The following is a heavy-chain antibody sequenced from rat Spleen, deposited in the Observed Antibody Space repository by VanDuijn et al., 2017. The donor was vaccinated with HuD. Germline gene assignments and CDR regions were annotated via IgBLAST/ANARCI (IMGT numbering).Heavy chain of an antibody. CDR1: GFTFNYYW. CDR2: IYSDGSST. CDR3: TSGGITTRLNWFAY. V-gene: IGHV5-35*01. Sequence: EVQLVESGGGLVQPGRSLKLSCVASGFTFNYYWMTWIRQAPGKGLEWVASIYSDGSSTYYPDTVKGRFVISKDDAKNTGYLQMNNLRSEDTAIYYCTSGGITTRLNWFAYWGQGTLVTVSS. J-gene: IGHJ3*01. D-gene: IGHD1-10*01.